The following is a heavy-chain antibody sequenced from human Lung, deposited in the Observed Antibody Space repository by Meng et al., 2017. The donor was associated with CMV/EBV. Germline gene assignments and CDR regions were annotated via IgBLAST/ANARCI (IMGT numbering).Heavy chain of an antibody. CDR2: TYYSSKWSN. CDR1: WHSVVIMCGA. J-gene: IGHJ3*02. D-gene: IGHD4-17*01. CDR3: AREGDYDAFDI. Sequence: LVKPSRTVSLPCAISWHSVVIMCGAGNWIRQSLWRGLEWLGRTYYSSKWSNDYEVSVKSRITLNPDTSKNQFSLQLNSVTPEDTAVYYCAREGDYDAFDIWDQGTMVTVSS. V-gene: IGHV6-1*01.